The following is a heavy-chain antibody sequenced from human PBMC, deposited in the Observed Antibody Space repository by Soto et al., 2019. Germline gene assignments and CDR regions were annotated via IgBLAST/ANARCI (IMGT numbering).Heavy chain of an antibody. V-gene: IGHV3-48*02. CDR2: ISSRSSTI. CDR1: GFTFSSYS. Sequence: EVQLVESGGGLVQPGGSLRLACAASGFTFSSYSMNWVRQAPGKGLEWVSYISSRSSTINYAVSVKGRFTISRDNAKNSLYLQLNSLRDEDTAVYYCARGLYYYDSSGYWGYWGQGTLVTVSS. J-gene: IGHJ4*02. D-gene: IGHD3-22*01. CDR3: ARGLYYYDSSGYWGY.